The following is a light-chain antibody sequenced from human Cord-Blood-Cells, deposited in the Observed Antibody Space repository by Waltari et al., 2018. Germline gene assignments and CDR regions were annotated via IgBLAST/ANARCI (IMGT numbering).Light chain of an antibody. Sequence: EIVLTQSPATLSLSPGERATLSCRASQSVSSYLAWYQQKPGQAPRLLIYDAANRATGSPARFRGSGSGTNFTLTISSLEPEDFAVDYCQQRSNWITFGQGTRLEIK. CDR3: QQRSNWIT. J-gene: IGKJ5*01. V-gene: IGKV3-11*01. CDR1: QSVSSY. CDR2: DAA.